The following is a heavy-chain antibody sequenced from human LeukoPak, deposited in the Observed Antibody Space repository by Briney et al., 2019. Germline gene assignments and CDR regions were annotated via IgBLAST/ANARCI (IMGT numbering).Heavy chain of an antibody. Sequence: QPGGSLRLSCAASGFTFSNYGMHWVRQAPGKGLEWVSSISSSSSYIYYADSVKGRFTISRDNAKNSLYLQMNSLRAEDTAVYYCARVMSLTLVNWFDPWGQGTLVTVSS. V-gene: IGHV3-21*01. J-gene: IGHJ5*02. CDR3: ARVMSLTLVNWFDP. D-gene: IGHD2-8*02. CDR1: GFTFSNYG. CDR2: ISSSSSYI.